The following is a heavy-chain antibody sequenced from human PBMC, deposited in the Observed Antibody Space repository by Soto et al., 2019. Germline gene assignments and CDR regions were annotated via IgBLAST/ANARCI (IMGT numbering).Heavy chain of an antibody. V-gene: IGHV4-39*01. CDR2: IYYSGST. CDR3: AGTITIFGVVILEYFQH. J-gene: IGHJ1*01. D-gene: IGHD3-3*01. CDR1: GGSISSSSYY. Sequence: QLQLQESGPGLVKPSETLSLTCTVSGGSISSSSYYWGWIRQPPGKGLEWIGSIYYSGSTYYNPSLKSRVTISVDTSKNQFSLKLSSVTAADTAVYYCAGTITIFGVVILEYFQHWGQGTLVTVSS.